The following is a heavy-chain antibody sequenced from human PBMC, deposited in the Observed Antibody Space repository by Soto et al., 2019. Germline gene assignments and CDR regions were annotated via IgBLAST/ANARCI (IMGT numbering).Heavy chain of an antibody. CDR1: GGSISSGGYY. J-gene: IGHJ4*02. CDR3: ARAGGSGSSHQIFDY. D-gene: IGHD3-10*01. V-gene: IGHV4-31*03. CDR2: IYYSGST. Sequence: SETLSLTCTVSGGSISSGGYYWSWIRQHPGKGLEWIGYIYYSGSTYYNPSLKSRVTISVDTSKNQFSLKLSSVTAADTAVYYCARAGGSGSSHQIFDYWGQGTLVTVSS.